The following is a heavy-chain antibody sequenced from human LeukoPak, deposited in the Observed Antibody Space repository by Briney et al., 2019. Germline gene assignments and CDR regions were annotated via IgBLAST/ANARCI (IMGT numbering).Heavy chain of an antibody. CDR3: AKGGPWFDP. CDR1: GFTFYNYW. D-gene: IGHD3-10*01. J-gene: IGHJ5*02. CDR2: ISGSSSTI. V-gene: IGHV3-48*01. Sequence: GGSLRLSCAASGFTFYNYWMSWIRQAPGKGLEWVSYISGSSSTIYYADSVKGRFTISRDNAKNSLYLQMNSLRAEDTAVYYCAKGGPWFDPWGQGTLVTVSS.